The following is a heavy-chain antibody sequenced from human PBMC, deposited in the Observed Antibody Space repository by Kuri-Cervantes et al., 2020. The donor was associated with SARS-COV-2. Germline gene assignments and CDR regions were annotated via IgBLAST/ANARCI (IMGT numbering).Heavy chain of an antibody. D-gene: IGHD3-3*01. J-gene: IGHJ6*02. CDR2: ISYDGSNK. CDR3: AKEEKVLRFLEWLGGMDV. CDR1: GFTFSSYG. Sequence: GESLKISCAASGFTFSSYGMHWVRQAPGKGLEWVAVISYDGSNKYYADSVKGRFTISRGNSKNTLYLQMNSLRAEDTAVYYCAKEEKVLRFLEWLGGMDVWGQGTTVTVSS. V-gene: IGHV3-30*18.